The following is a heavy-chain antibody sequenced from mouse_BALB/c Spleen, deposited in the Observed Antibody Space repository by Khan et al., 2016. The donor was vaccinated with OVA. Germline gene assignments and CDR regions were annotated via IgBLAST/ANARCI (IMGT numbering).Heavy chain of an antibody. CDR3: ARVGYNGTMDC. J-gene: IGHJ4*01. CDR1: GFTFTNYG. Sequence: QIQLVQSGPELKKPGATVQISCKASGFTFTNYGMNWVRQAPGTGLKWMGWINTYTGEPTFTDDFKCRFAFPLETSARTAYLQINSLQHEVTATYFCARVGYNGTMDCWEEGPSVTVAS. CDR2: INTYTGEP. V-gene: IGHV9-3-1*01. D-gene: IGHD2-14*01.